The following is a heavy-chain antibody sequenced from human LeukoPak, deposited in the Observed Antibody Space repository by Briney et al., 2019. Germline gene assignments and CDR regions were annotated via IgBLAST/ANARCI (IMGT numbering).Heavy chain of an antibody. J-gene: IGHJ6*02. CDR3: ARDGAGGLDV. D-gene: IGHD3-16*01. V-gene: IGHV1-46*04. CDR1: GYTFTGYS. CDR2: INPNGGST. Sequence: GASVKVSCKASGYTFTGYSTHWVRQAPGQGLEWMGIINPNGGSTSHAQKLQGRVTMTRDTSTKTVYMELSSLRSDDTAVYYCARDGAGGLDVWGQGTMVTVSS.